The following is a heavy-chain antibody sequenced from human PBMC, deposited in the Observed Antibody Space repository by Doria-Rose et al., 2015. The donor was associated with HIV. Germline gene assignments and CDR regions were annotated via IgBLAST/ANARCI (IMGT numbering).Heavy chain of an antibody. D-gene: IGHD6-13*01. J-gene: IGHJ4*02. V-gene: IGHV2-26*01. CDR2: IFSDDER. Sequence: ETGPVLVKPTETLTLTCTVSGVSLSSPGMGVSWIRQPPGKALEWLANIFSDDERSYKTSLKSRLTISRGTSKSQVVLTMTDMDPVDIATYYCARIKSSRWYHKYYFDFWGQGTLVIVSA. CDR1: GVSLSSPGMG. CDR3: ARIKSSRWYHKYYFDF.